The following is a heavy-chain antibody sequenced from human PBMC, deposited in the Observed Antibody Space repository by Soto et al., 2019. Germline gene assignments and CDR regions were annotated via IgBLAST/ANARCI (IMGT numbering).Heavy chain of an antibody. V-gene: IGHV3-74*01. D-gene: IGHD2-15*01. J-gene: IGHJ4*02. CDR1: GFTFSNYW. CDR3: VRTSLVVAVATREDF. CDR2: IDSDGSRI. Sequence: GGSLRLSCAASGFTFSNYWMHWVRQAPGKGLVWVSGIDSDGSRITYADFVKGRFTISRDNAKNTVYLHMNSLTAEDTAVYYCVRTSLVVAVATREDFWGQGTLVTVSS.